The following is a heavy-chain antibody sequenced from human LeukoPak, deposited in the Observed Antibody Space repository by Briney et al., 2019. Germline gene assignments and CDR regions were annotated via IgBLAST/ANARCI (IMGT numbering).Heavy chain of an antibody. CDR3: ARESTIVGATMI. D-gene: IGHD1-26*01. CDR1: GDSISIYY. J-gene: IGHJ4*02. CDR2: IYTTGST. Sequence: PSETLSLTCTVSGDSISIYYWSWIRQIAGEGLEWIGHIYTTGSTTYNPSLRSRVTMSVDTSKNQFSLKLSSVTAADTAVYYCARESTIVGATMIWGQGTLVTVSS. V-gene: IGHV4-4*07.